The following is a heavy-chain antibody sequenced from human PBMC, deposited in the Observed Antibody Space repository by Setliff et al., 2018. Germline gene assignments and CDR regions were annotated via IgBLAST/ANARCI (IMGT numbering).Heavy chain of an antibody. Sequence: GESLKISCKGSGYRFTTYWIGWVRQMPGKGLEWMGIVFSGDSDTRYSPSFQGQVTMSADKSINTAYLQWSSLKASDTAMYYCARLGTPASHDAFDIWGQGTMVTVSS. CDR3: ARLGTPASHDAFDI. V-gene: IGHV5-51*01. CDR2: VFSGDSDT. CDR1: GYRFTTYW. D-gene: IGHD1-1*01. J-gene: IGHJ3*02.